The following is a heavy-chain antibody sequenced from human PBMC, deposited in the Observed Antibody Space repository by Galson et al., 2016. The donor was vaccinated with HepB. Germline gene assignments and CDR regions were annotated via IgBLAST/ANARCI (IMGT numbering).Heavy chain of an antibody. V-gene: IGHV3-30*18. J-gene: IGHJ5*02. CDR1: GFSFNTYG. CDR2: IPHDGSHK. Sequence: PVQSLRLSCAASGFSFNTYGMHWVRQAPGKGLEWVAIIPHDGSHKFYADSVKGRFTISRDNSRNTVYLEMNSLRAEDTAVYYCAKDRRPSNGDLLPADLWGQGTLVTVSS. D-gene: IGHD2-8*01. CDR3: AKDRRPSNGDLLPADL.